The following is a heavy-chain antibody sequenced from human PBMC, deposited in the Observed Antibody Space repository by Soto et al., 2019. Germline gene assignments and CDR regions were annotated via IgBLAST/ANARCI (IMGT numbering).Heavy chain of an antibody. CDR3: ERLGWELLSGRRYFDF. Sequence: QVLLVQSGSEVKKPGASMKVSCQTSGYTFSDFALTWVRQGPDQGLEWLGWISPYTGKTNYAQSVHDRVALTTDTSTRTAFLELRSLTSDDTAVYYCERLGWELLSGRRYFDFWGQGTLVTVSS. CDR1: GYTFSDFA. J-gene: IGHJ4*02. D-gene: IGHD1-26*01. CDR2: ISPYTGKT. V-gene: IGHV1-18*04.